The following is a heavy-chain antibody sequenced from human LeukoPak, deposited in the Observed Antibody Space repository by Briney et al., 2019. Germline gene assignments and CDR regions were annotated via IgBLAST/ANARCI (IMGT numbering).Heavy chain of an antibody. CDR2: ISAYNGNT. CDR3: ARVLGISNKYYYDSNYYYYYGMDV. J-gene: IGHJ6*02. Sequence: GASVKVSCKASGYTFTSYAMHWVRQAPGQGLEWMGWISAYNGNTNYAQKLQGRVTMTTDTSTSTAYMELRSLRSDDTAVYYCARVLGISNKYYYDSNYYYYYGMDVWGQGTTVTVSS. CDR1: GYTFTSYA. V-gene: IGHV1-18*01. D-gene: IGHD3-22*01.